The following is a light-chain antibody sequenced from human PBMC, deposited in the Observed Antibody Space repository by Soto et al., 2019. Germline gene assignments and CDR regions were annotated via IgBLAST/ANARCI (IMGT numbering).Light chain of an antibody. CDR1: QSVSRNY. J-gene: IGKJ1*01. CDR2: DAS. V-gene: IGKV3-20*01. Sequence: EIVLTQSPGTLSLSPGERATLSCRASQSVSRNYLACYQQKPGQAPRLLIYDASSRATGIPHRFSGSGSGTDFTLTISRLEPEDFAVYYCQQCADSPLTFGQGTKVEIK. CDR3: QQCADSPLT.